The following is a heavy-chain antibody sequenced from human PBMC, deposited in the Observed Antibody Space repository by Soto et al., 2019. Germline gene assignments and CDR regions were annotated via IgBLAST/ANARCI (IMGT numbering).Heavy chain of an antibody. D-gene: IGHD3-16*01. CDR2: ISYDGSNK. Sequence: RLSCAACGFSFCSYAMHRVRQAPGKGLEWVAVISYDGSNKYYADSVKGRFTISRDNSKNTLYLQMNSLRAEDTAVYYCARYPSVWRSYPLGGYWGQGTLVTVSS. J-gene: IGHJ4*02. V-gene: IGHV3-30-3*01. CDR3: ARYPSVWRSYPLGGY. CDR1: GFSFCSYA.